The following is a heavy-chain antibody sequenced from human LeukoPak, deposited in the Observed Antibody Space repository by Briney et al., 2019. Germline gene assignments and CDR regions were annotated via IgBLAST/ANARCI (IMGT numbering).Heavy chain of an antibody. J-gene: IGHJ4*02. D-gene: IGHD1-26*01. CDR1: GFTVSSNY. CDR3: ARGELDLDY. CDR2: IYSGGST. V-gene: IGHV3-66*01. Sequence: GGSLRPSCAASGFTVSSNYMSWVRQAPGKGLEWVSVIYSGGSTYYADSVKGRFTISRDNSKNTLYLQMNSLRAEDTAVYYCARGELDLDYWGQGTLVTVSS.